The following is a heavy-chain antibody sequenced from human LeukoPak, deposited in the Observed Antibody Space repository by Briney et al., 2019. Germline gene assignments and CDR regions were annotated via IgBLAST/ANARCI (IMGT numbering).Heavy chain of an antibody. Sequence: PSETLSLTCTVSGGSISSYYWSWIRQPPGKGLEWIGRIYSSGSTNYNPSLKSRVIMSVDTSKNQFSLKLSSVTAADTAVYHCARSGSSYYDILTGYWTIDYWGQGTLVTVSS. CDR1: GGSISSYY. D-gene: IGHD3-9*01. J-gene: IGHJ4*02. CDR2: IYSSGST. V-gene: IGHV4-4*07. CDR3: ARSGSSYYDILTGYWTIDY.